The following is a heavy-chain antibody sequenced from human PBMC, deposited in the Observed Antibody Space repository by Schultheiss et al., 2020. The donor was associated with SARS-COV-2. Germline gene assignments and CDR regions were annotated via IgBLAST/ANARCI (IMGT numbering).Heavy chain of an antibody. CDR1: GFTFSSYS. Sequence: GGSLRLSCAASGFTFSSYSMNWVRQAPGKGLEWVSSISSSSSYIYYADSVKGRFTISRDNAKNSLYLQMNSLRAEDTAVYYCARDPGGDYDSSGYYYHDAFDIWGQGTMVTVSS. D-gene: IGHD3-22*01. J-gene: IGHJ3*02. CDR3: ARDPGGDYDSSGYYYHDAFDI. V-gene: IGHV3-21*01. CDR2: ISSSSSYI.